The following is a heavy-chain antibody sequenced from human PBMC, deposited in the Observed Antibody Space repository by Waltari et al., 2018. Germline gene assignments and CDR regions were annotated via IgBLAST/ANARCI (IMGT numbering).Heavy chain of an antibody. J-gene: IGHJ4*02. D-gene: IGHD3-10*01. CDR3: AGPGEGSCYSSLDY. CDR2: IYTSGIT. V-gene: IGHV4-61*02. CDR1: GGSISSGSYY. Sequence: QVQLQESGPGLVKPSQTLSLTCTVSGGSISSGSYYWSWIRQPAGKGLEWIGRIYTSGITNYNPSLKSRGTISVDTSKNQFSLKLSPVTAADTAVYYCAGPGEGSCYSSLDYWGQGTLVTVSS.